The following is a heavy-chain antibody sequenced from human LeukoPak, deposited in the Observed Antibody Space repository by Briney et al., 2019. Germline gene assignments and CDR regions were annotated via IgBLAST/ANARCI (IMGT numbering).Heavy chain of an antibody. CDR3: ARGGTYYYDSSGYRNFDY. CDR2: IYYSGST. V-gene: IGHV4-61*08. D-gene: IGHD3-22*01. J-gene: IGHJ4*02. Sequence: SETLSLTCTVSGGSISSDGYYWSWIRQPPGKGLEWIGYIYYSGSTNYNPSLKSRVTISVDTSKNQFSLKLSSVTAADTAVYYCARGGTYYYDSSGYRNFDYWGQGTLVTVSS. CDR1: GGSISSDGYY.